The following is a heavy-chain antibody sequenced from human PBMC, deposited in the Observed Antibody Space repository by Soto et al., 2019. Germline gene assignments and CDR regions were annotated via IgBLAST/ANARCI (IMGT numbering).Heavy chain of an antibody. J-gene: IGHJ6*02. Sequence: GESLKISCKGSGYSFTSYWISWVRQLPGKGLEWLGRIDPSDSDTNYSPSFQGHVTISADKSISTAYLQWSSLKASDTAMYYCASTDFWTGYKASDVWGQGTTVTVSS. CDR3: ASTDFWTGYKASDV. CDR1: GYSFTSYW. D-gene: IGHD3-3*01. CDR2: IDPSDSDT. V-gene: IGHV5-10-1*01.